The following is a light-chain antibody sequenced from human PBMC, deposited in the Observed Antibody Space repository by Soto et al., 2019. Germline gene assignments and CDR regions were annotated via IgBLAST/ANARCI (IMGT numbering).Light chain of an antibody. J-gene: IGKJ2*01. CDR1: QSISSN. Sequence: DIQMTQSPYSLSASVGDRVTITCRASQSISSNLNGYQQKPGKAPKLLIYGASSLQSGVPSRFSVSGSGTDFTLIISSLQPEDFATYCFQQTYITPRTFGEGTELEIK. CDR3: QQTYITPRT. V-gene: IGKV1-39*01. CDR2: GAS.